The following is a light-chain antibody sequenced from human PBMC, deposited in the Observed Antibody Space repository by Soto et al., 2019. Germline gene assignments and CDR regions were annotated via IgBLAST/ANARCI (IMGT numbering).Light chain of an antibody. CDR1: QTLNTW. V-gene: IGKV1-5*03. CDR2: KTS. J-gene: IGKJ5*01. Sequence: IQMTQSPSTLSASVGDRVVITCRASQTLNTWLAWYQQKPGKAPRLLIYKTSTLETGVPSRFSGSGSGTEFSLTISNLQPDDFATYYCQQYNSYSPITFGQGTRLEIK. CDR3: QQYNSYSPIT.